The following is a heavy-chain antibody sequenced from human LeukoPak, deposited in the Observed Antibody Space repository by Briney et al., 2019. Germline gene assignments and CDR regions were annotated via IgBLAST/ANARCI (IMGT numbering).Heavy chain of an antibody. D-gene: IGHD3-22*01. CDR2: IYYSGST. J-gene: IGHJ4*02. CDR3: ARGHEFYDGSTYYYDY. V-gene: IGHV4-59*08. Sequence: PSETLSLTCTVSGGSISSYYWSWIRQPPGKGLEWIGYIYYSGSTNYNPSLKGRVTISVDTSKIQFSLKLSSVTAADTAVYYCARGHEFYDGSTYYYDYWGPGTLVTVSS. CDR1: GGSISSYY.